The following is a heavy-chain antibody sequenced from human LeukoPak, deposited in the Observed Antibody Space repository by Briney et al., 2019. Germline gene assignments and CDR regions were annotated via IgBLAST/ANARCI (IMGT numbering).Heavy chain of an antibody. V-gene: IGHV4-39*01. CDR1: GDSIGYHNYY. Sequence: KASETLSLTCAVSGDSIGYHNYYWDWIRQPPGKGLEWIGTVYYTGNTYYNPSLKSRVAISVDTSKNQFSLQLTSMTAADTAVYYCARLRAMAGHRGGFDFWGRGTMVTVSS. D-gene: IGHD6-19*01. CDR3: ARLRAMAGHRGGFDF. CDR2: VYYTGNT. J-gene: IGHJ3*01.